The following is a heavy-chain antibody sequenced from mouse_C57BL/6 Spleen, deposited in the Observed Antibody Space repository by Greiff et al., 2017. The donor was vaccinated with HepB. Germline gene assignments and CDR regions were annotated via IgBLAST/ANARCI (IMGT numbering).Heavy chain of an antibody. Sequence: VQLQQSGTVLARPGASVKMSCKTSGYTFTSYWMHWVKQRPGQGLEWIGAIYPGNSDTSYNQKFKGKAKLTAVTSASTAYMERSSLTNEDSAVYDYTGTDYCGSRFPSYYAMDYWGQGTSVTVSS. CDR3: TGTDYCGSRFPSYYAMDY. CDR1: GYTFTSYW. D-gene: IGHD1-1*01. CDR2: IYPGNSDT. J-gene: IGHJ4*01. V-gene: IGHV1-5*01.